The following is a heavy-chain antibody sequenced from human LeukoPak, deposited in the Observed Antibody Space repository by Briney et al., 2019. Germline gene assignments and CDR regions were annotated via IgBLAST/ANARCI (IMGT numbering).Heavy chain of an antibody. D-gene: IGHD2-2*01. CDR1: GGSISSHY. Sequence: PSETLSLTCTVSGGSISSHYWSWIRQPPGKGLEWIGYIYYSGSTNYNPSLKSRVTISVDTSKNQFSLKLSSVTAADTAVYYCARGVRYCSSTSCTHSGDFDYWGQGTLVTVSS. CDR3: ARGVRYCSSTSCTHSGDFDY. J-gene: IGHJ4*02. V-gene: IGHV4-59*11. CDR2: IYYSGST.